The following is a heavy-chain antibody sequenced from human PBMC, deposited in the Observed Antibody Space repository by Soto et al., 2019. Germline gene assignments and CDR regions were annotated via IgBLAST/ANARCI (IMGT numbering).Heavy chain of an antibody. CDR1: GGSISPYY. D-gene: IGHD3-3*01. J-gene: IGHJ6*02. CDR2: IYFSGST. V-gene: IGHV4-59*01. CDR3: ARDSRGYYGHYGMDV. Sequence: NPSETLSLTCAVSGGSISPYYWSWIRQPPGKGLEWIGYIYFSGSTKYNPSLRSRVTISVDTSKTQFSLHLRSVTAADTAIYYCARDSRGYYGHYGMDVWGQGTTVTVSS.